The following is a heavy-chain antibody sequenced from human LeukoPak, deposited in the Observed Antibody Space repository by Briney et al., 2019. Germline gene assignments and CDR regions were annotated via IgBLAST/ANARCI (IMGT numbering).Heavy chain of an antibody. D-gene: IGHD5-24*01. J-gene: IGHJ5*02. CDR2: ISSSHTST. CDR3: ARDKFVES. V-gene: IGHV3-48*01. CDR1: AFTFSSYG. Sequence: GRSLRLSCAASAFTFSSYGMKWGRPAPGKWMGWVSYISSSHTSTFHPDSVKGPFTISSHNTKNSLCLPMNRLGTEPTAIYYCARDKFVESWGQGTLVTVSS.